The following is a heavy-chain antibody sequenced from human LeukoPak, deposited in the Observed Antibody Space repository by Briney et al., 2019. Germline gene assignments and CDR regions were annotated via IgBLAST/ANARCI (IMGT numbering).Heavy chain of an antibody. J-gene: IGHJ4*02. D-gene: IGHD3-3*01. Sequence: ASVKVSCKVSGYTLTELSMHWVRQAPGKGLEWMGGFDPEDGETIYAQKFQGRVTMTEDTSTDTAYMELSSLRSEDTAVYYCATPSTYYDFWGGLYWGQGTLVTVSS. CDR1: GYTLTELS. CDR3: ATPSTYYDFWGGLY. V-gene: IGHV1-24*01. CDR2: FDPEDGET.